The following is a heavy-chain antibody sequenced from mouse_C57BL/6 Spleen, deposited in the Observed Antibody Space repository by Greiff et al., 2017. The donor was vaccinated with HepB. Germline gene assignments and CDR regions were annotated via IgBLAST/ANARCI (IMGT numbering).Heavy chain of an antibody. CDR1: GYTFTSYW. Sequence: QVQLQQPGAELVRPGSSVKLSCKASGYTFTSYWMHWVKQRPIQGLEWIGNIDPSDSETHYNQKFKDKATLTVDKSSSTAYMQLSSLTSEDSAVYYGARWGRTTVVATDYFDYWGQGTTLTVSS. D-gene: IGHD1-1*01. J-gene: IGHJ2*01. CDR2: IDPSDSET. V-gene: IGHV1-52*01. CDR3: ARWGRTTVVATDYFDY.